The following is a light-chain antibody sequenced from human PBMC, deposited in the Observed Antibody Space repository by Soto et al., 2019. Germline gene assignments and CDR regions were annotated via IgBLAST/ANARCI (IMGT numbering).Light chain of an antibody. CDR2: DVS. Sequence: QSALTQPRPVSGSPGKSVNISCTGTSSYVGGDNYVSWYQQRPGKAPKLMSYDVSKRPSGVPDRISGSKSCNTASLTISGLQAEDEADYYCCSYAGSYTWVFGTGTKVTVL. CDR1: SSYVGGDNY. CDR3: CSYAGSYTWV. J-gene: IGLJ1*01. V-gene: IGLV2-11*01.